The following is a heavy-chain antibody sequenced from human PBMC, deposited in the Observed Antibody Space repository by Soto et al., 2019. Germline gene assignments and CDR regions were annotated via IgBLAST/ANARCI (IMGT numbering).Heavy chain of an antibody. Sequence: GGSLRLSCAASGFTFSSYAMSWVRQAPGKGLEWVSAISGSGGSTYYADSVKGRFTISRDNSKNTLYLQMNSLRAEDTAVYYCAKVVYDDSSGYLDYWGQGTLVTVSS. J-gene: IGHJ4*02. CDR3: AKVVYDDSSGYLDY. D-gene: IGHD3-22*01. V-gene: IGHV3-23*01. CDR1: GFTFSSYA. CDR2: ISGSGGST.